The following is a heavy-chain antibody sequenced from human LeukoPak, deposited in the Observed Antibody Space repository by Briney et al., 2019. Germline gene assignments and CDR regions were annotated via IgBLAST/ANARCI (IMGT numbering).Heavy chain of an antibody. CDR2: ISYDGSNK. CDR1: GFTFSSYA. J-gene: IGHJ4*02. CDR3: AKQYTPPDY. D-gene: IGHD1-14*01. V-gene: IGHV3-30-3*01. Sequence: GRSLRLSCAASGFTFSSYAMHWVRQAPGKGLEWVAVISYDGSNKYYADSVKGRFTISRDNSKNTLYLQMNSLRAEDTAVYYCAKQYTPPDYWGQGTLVTVSS.